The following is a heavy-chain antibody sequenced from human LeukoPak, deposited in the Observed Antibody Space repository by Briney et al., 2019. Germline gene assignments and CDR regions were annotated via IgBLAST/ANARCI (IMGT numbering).Heavy chain of an antibody. J-gene: IGHJ4*02. Sequence: GGSLGLSCAASGFTFSSYSMNWVRQAPGKGLEWVSSISSSSSYIYYADSVKGRFTISRDNAKNSLYLQMNSLRAEDTAVYYCARVVAARRDFDYWGQGTLVTVSS. CDR2: ISSSSSYI. CDR3: ARVVAARRDFDY. CDR1: GFTFSSYS. D-gene: IGHD6-6*01. V-gene: IGHV3-21*01.